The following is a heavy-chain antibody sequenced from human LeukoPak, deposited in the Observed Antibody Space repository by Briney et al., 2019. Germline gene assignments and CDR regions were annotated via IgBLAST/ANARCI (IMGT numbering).Heavy chain of an antibody. CDR1: GGSISSGSYY. Sequence: PSETLSLTCAVYGGSISSGSYYWSWIRQPAGKGLEWIGRIYTSGSTNYNPSLKSRVTISVDTSKNQFSLKLSSVTAADTAVYYCARGPLVAQTGHNWFDPWGQGTLVTVSS. V-gene: IGHV4-61*02. J-gene: IGHJ5*02. CDR2: IYTSGST. CDR3: ARGPLVAQTGHNWFDP. D-gene: IGHD5-12*01.